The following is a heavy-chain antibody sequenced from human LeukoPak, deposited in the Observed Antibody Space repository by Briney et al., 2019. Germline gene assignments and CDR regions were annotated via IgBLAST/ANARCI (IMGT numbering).Heavy chain of an antibody. CDR2: INHSGST. V-gene: IGHV4-34*01. CDR3: ARQLLWGLGGIAAGYGMDV. CDR1: GFTFSSHS. J-gene: IGHJ6*02. Sequence: GSLRLSCAASGFTFSSHSMSWIRQPPGKGLEWIGEINHSGSTNYNPSLKSRVTISVDTSKNQFSLKLSSVTAADTAVYYCARQLLWGLGGIAAGYGMDVWGQGTTVTVSS. D-gene: IGHD6-13*01.